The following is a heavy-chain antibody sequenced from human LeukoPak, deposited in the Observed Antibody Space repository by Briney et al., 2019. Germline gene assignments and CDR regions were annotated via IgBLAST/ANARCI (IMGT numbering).Heavy chain of an antibody. D-gene: IGHD3-16*01. V-gene: IGHV3-7*03. CDR3: ARGGGLDV. CDR1: GFTFSSYW. J-gene: IGHJ6*02. Sequence: GGSLRLSCAASGFTFSSYWMNGARQAPGKGLEWVASINHNGNVNYYVDSVKGRLTISRDNAKNSLYLQMSNLRAEDTAVYFCARGGGLDVWGQGATVTVSS. CDR2: INHNGNVN.